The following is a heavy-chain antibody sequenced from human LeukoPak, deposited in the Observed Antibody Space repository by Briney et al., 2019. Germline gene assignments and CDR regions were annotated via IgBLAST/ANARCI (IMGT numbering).Heavy chain of an antibody. CDR1: GFTFSGYA. V-gene: IGHV3-23*01. D-gene: IGHD1-26*01. Sequence: PGGSLRLSCADSGFTFSGYAMSWVRQAPGKGLKWLSNITGGAENTYYADSVKGRFTISRDNSKNTVYLQMNSLRAEDTAVYYCAKVLSGSQDYWGQGTLVTVFS. J-gene: IGHJ4*02. CDR3: AKVLSGSQDY. CDR2: ITGGAENT.